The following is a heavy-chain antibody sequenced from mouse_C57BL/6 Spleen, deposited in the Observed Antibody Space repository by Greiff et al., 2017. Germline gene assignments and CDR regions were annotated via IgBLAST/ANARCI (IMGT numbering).Heavy chain of an antibody. CDR1: GFNIKDYY. J-gene: IGHJ4*01. CDR3: APIYDGYDYAMDY. D-gene: IGHD2-3*01. Sequence: EVQGVESGAELVKPGASVKLSCTASGFNIKDYYMHWVKQRTEQGLEWIGRIDPEDGETKYAPKFQGKATITADTSSNTAYLQLSSLTSEDTAVYYCAPIYDGYDYAMDYWGQGTSVTVSS. V-gene: IGHV14-2*01. CDR2: IDPEDGET.